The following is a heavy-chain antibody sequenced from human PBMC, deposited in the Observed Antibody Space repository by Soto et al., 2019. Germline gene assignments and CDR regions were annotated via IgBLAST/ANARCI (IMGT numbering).Heavy chain of an antibody. Sequence: GGSLRLSCAASGLPVSTNYMSWVRQAPGKGLEWVSVIYNDGKTYYADSVKGRFTISRDASKNTLHLQMDSLRDEDTAVYYCVRPLPSGQNYGMDVWGQGTTVTVSS. V-gene: IGHV3-53*01. CDR1: GLPVSTNY. D-gene: IGHD3-10*01. CDR2: IYNDGKT. CDR3: VRPLPSGQNYGMDV. J-gene: IGHJ6*02.